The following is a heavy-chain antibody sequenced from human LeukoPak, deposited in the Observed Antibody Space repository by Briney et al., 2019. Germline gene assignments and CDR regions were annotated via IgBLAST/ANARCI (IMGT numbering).Heavy chain of an antibody. CDR1: GGSISSYY. CDR3: ARARRYLDFDY. D-gene: IGHD3-9*01. J-gene: IGHJ4*02. V-gene: IGHV4-59*01. CDR2: IYYSGST. Sequence: KPSETLSLTCTVSGGSISSYYWSWIRQPPGKGLEWIGYIYYSGSTNYNPSLKSRVTISVDTSKNQFSLKLSSVTAADTAVYYCARARRYLDFDYWGRGTLVTVSS.